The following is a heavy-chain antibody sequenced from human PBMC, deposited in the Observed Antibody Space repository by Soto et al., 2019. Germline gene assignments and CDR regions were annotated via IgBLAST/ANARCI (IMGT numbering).Heavy chain of an antibody. CDR1: GFTFSSYG. J-gene: IGHJ4*02. Sequence: GGSLRLSCAASGFTFSSYGMHWVRQAPGKGLEWVAVIWYDGSNKYYADSVKGRFTISRDNSKNTLYLQMNSLRAEDTAVYYCARDWIGRGYSYGTGWLLDYWGQGTLVTVSS. CDR3: ARDWIGRGYSYGTGWLLDY. V-gene: IGHV3-33*01. CDR2: IWYDGSNK. D-gene: IGHD5-18*01.